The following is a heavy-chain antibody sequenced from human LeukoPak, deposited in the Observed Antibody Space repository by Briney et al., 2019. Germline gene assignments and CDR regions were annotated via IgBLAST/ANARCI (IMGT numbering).Heavy chain of an antibody. Sequence: ASVKVSCKVSGYTLTELSMHWVRQAPGKGLEWMGGFDPEDSETIYAQKFQGRVTMTEDTSTDTAYMELSSLRSEDTAVYYCATVVYYYDSSGYYYGRVPPVYYFDYWGQGTLVTVSS. CDR2: FDPEDSET. V-gene: IGHV1-24*01. CDR1: GYTLTELS. D-gene: IGHD3-22*01. J-gene: IGHJ4*02. CDR3: ATVVYYYDSSGYYYGRVPPVYYFDY.